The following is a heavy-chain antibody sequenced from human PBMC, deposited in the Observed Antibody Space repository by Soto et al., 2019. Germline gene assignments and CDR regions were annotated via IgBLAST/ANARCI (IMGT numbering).Heavy chain of an antibody. V-gene: IGHV5-51*01. CDR1: GYSFTIYG. D-gene: IGHD3-22*01. CDR2: IYPGESDT. J-gene: IGHJ6*02. CDR3: ARHGTRVYSDNSDYYYYGMDV. Sequence: PXDSLKVSYKCSGYSFTIYGIGLVPEMPGKGLEWMGIIYPGESDTRYSPSFQGQVTISADKSISTAYLQWSSLKASDTAMYYCARHGTRVYSDNSDYYYYGMDVWGQGTTVTVSS.